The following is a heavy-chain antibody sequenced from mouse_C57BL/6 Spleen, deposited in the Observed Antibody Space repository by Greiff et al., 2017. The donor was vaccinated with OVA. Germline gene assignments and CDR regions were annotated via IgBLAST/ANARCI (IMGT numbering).Heavy chain of an antibody. CDR2: IYPGDGDT. J-gene: IGHJ3*01. Sequence: QVQLQQSGPELVKPGASVKISCKASGYAFSSSWMNWVKQRPGTGLEWIGRIYPGDGDTNYNGKFKGKATLTADKSSSTAYMQLSSLTSEDSAVYFCARQYDYAWFAYWGQGTLVTVSA. V-gene: IGHV1-82*01. D-gene: IGHD2-4*01. CDR3: ARQYDYAWFAY. CDR1: GYAFSSSW.